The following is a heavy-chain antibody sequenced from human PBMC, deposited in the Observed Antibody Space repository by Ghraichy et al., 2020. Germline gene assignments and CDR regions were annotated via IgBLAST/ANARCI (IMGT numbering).Heavy chain of an antibody. D-gene: IGHD3-3*01. J-gene: IGHJ4*02. Sequence: GGSLRLSCAASGFTFSSYWMHWVRQAPGKGLVWVSRINSDGSSTSYADSVKGRFTISRDNAKNTLYLQMNSLRAEDTAVYYCARVGRRDFWSGYYYPVDNYFDYWGQGTLVTVSS. CDR1: GFTFSSYW. CDR3: ARVGRRDFWSGYYYPVDNYFDY. V-gene: IGHV3-74*01. CDR2: INSDGSST.